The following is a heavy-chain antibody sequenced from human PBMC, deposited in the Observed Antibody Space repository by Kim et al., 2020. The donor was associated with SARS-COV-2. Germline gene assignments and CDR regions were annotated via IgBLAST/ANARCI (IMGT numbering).Heavy chain of an antibody. D-gene: IGHD1-26*01. CDR1: GGSISSGGYY. CDR3: ARGEWELPIDY. J-gene: IGHJ4*02. Sequence: SETLSLTCTVSGGSISSGGYYWSWIRQHPGKGLEWLGYIYYSGSTYYNPSLKSRVTISVDTSKNQFSLKLSSVTAADTAVYYCARGEWELPIDYWGQGTLVTVSS. CDR2: IYYSGST. V-gene: IGHV4-31*03.